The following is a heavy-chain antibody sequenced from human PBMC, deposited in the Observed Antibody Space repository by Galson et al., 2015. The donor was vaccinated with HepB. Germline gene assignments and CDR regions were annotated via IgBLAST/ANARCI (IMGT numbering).Heavy chain of an antibody. CDR2: VSNDVRSE. D-gene: IGHD2-21*01. J-gene: IGHJ6*03. Sequence: SLRLSCAASGFTFSSYGMYWVRQAPGKGLEWVAVVSNDVRSEYYADSVKGRFTISRDNSRNTLYLQMNSLRAEDTAVYYCAKDASAAGIYYYYYYYMDVWGKGTTVTVSS. V-gene: IGHV3-30*18. CDR3: AKDASAAGIYYYYYYYMDV. CDR1: GFTFSSYG.